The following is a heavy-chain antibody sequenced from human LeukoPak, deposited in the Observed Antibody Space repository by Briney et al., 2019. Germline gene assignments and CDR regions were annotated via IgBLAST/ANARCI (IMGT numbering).Heavy chain of an antibody. CDR2: MRHSGST. CDR1: GASLSSYD. D-gene: IGHD3-10*01. CDR3: ARDGNYYGSGSFLLDP. Sequence: PSETLSLTCAVYGASLSSYDCSWIRQPPGKGLEWVGEMRHSGSTNYTPSHKSRVGISLDTSQHPSSLTLSSVTAGDTAVEYCARDGNYYGSGSFLLDPGGQGTVVTVSS. J-gene: IGHJ5*02. V-gene: IGHV4-34*01.